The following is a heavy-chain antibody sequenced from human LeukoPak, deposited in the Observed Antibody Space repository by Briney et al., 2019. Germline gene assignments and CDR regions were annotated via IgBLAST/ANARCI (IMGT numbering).Heavy chain of an antibody. CDR2: ICYSGST. CDR3: ARGSSGGYETLFDY. D-gene: IGHD6-19*01. V-gene: IGHV4-59*01. J-gene: IGHJ4*02. CDR1: GGSISSYY. Sequence: AETLSLTCTVSGGSISSYYWSWIRQPPGKGLEWIGYICYSGSTNYNPYLKSRVNISVDTSKNQFSLKLSSVTAADTAVYYCARGSSGGYETLFDYWGQGTLVTVSS.